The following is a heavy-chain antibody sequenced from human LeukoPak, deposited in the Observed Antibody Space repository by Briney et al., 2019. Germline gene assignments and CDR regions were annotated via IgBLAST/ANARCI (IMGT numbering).Heavy chain of an antibody. V-gene: IGHV4-34*01. CDR1: GGSFSGYY. CDR2: INHSGST. CDR3: ARDRGSGRYNY. J-gene: IGHJ4*02. Sequence: SETLSLTCAVSGGSFSGYYWSWIRQPPGKGLEWIGEINHSGSTNYNPSLKSRVTISVDTSKNQFSLKLASVTAAGTAVYYCARDRGSGRYNYWGQGTLVTVSS. D-gene: IGHD1-26*01.